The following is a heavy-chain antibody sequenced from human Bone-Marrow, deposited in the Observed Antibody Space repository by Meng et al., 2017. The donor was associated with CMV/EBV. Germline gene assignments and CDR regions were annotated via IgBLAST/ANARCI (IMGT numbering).Heavy chain of an antibody. D-gene: IGHD6-6*01. CDR3: AKKYSSSSGYFDY. Sequence: GESLKISCAASGFTFSSYAMHWVRQAPGKGLEWVAFIRYDGSNKYYADSVKGRFTISRDNSKNPLYLQMNSLRAEDTAVYYCAKKYSSSSGYFDYWGQGTLVTVSS. V-gene: IGHV3-30*02. CDR2: IRYDGSNK. J-gene: IGHJ4*02. CDR1: GFTFSSYA.